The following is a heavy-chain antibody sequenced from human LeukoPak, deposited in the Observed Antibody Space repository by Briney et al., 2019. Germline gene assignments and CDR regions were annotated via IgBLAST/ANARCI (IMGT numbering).Heavy chain of an antibody. Sequence: SETLSLTCAVYGGSFSGYYWSWIRQPPGQGLEWIGEINHSGSTNYNPSLKSRVTISVDTSKNQFSLKLSSVTAADTAVYYCARERKGGVKARGNWFDPWGQGTLVTVSS. CDR3: ARERKGGVKARGNWFDP. J-gene: IGHJ5*02. CDR1: GGSFSGYY. CDR2: INHSGST. D-gene: IGHD3-16*01. V-gene: IGHV4-34*01.